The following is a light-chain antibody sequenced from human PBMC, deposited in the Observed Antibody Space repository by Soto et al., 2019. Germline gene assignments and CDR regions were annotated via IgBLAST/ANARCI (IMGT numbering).Light chain of an antibody. J-gene: IGLJ2*01. V-gene: IGLV2-14*03. CDR1: SSDIGAYNF. CDR3: TSWTTSTTMI. CDR2: DVN. Sequence: QSVLTQPDSVSGSPGQSITISCTGTSSDIGAYNFVSWYQQHPGKAPKLMLYDVNIRSSGVSNRFSGSKSGNTASLTISGLQAEDEADYYCTSWTTSTTMIFGGGTKVTVL.